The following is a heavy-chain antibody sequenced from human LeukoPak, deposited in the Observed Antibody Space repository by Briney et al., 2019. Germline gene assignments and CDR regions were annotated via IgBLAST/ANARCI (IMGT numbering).Heavy chain of an antibody. CDR3: GRHAYGDSSAAFDI. CDR1: GGSISSSKW. Sequence: SGTLSLTCAVSGGSISSSKWWSWVRQPPGKGLEWIGEVYRRGSTSYNPSLKSRVVISIDKSKNQYSLNLNSVTAADTAMYYCGRHAYGDSSAAFDIWGQGTMVIVSS. V-gene: IGHV4-4*02. CDR2: VYRRGST. D-gene: IGHD4-17*01. J-gene: IGHJ3*02.